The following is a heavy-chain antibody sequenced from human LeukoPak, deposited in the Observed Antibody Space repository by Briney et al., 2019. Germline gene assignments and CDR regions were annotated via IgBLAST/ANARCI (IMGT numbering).Heavy chain of an antibody. Sequence: SETLSLTCTVSGGSLSSGNYQWGWIRQPPGKGLEWIALISHRGTTYYNPSLKSRVTMPVDTSKNQFSLKLNSVTAADTAVYYCLRDQDCSGGDCQVCWGQGTLVTVSS. J-gene: IGHJ4*02. D-gene: IGHD2-15*01. V-gene: IGHV4-39*02. CDR1: GGSLSSGNYQ. CDR3: LRDQDCSGGDCQVC. CDR2: ISHRGTT.